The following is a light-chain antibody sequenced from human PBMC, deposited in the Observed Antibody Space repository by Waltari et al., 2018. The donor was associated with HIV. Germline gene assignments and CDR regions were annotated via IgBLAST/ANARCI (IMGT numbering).Light chain of an antibody. CDR3: QSYDADNHWV. CDR2: EDH. V-gene: IGLV6-57*03. CDR1: SGGIGSNY. J-gene: IGLJ3*02. Sequence: FMLTQPHSVSESPGKTVTISCGRSSGGIGSNYVPWSQHRPGRAPITVIYEDHERPSGVPDRFSGSIDSSSNSASLTISGLETEDEADYYCQSYDADNHWVFGGGTKLTVL.